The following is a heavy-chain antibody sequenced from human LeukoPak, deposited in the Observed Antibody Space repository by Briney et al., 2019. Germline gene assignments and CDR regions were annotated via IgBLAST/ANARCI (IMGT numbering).Heavy chain of an antibody. CDR2: IKQDGSEK. V-gene: IGHV3-7*01. CDR3: ARLRGLYSDTNRYQTALDC. Sequence: GGSLRLSCVASEFTFTSWMSWVLQAPGKGLEWVANIKQDGSEKYYVDSVKGRFTISRDNAKNSLYVQMNSLRADDTAVYYCARLRGLYSDTNRYQTALDCWGQGTLVTVSS. J-gene: IGHJ4*02. CDR1: EFTFTSW. D-gene: IGHD1-26*01.